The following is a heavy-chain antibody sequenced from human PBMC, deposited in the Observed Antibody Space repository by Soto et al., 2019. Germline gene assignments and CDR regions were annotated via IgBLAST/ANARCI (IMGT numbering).Heavy chain of an antibody. CDR1: GFTFRDYG. CDR2: MSHHGLKE. CDR3: AKDWVGGSNKYYFEY. V-gene: IGHV3-30*18. Sequence: QVQLVESGGGVVRPGRSLRLSCVASGFTFRDYGMHWVRQAPGKGLEWVAGMSHHGLKEHYADSVKGRFTISRDNSKKTVYLQLNSLRGDDTAVYYCAKDWVGGSNKYYFEYWGQGTLVTVSS. D-gene: IGHD1-26*01. J-gene: IGHJ4*02.